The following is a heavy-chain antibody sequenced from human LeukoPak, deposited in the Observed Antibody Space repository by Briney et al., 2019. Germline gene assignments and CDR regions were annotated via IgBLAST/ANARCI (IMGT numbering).Heavy chain of an antibody. J-gene: IGHJ3*02. CDR3: ASESTVTTNAFDI. Sequence: ASVKVSCKASGYTFSSYAMNWVRQAPGQGLEWMGIINPSGGSTSYAQKFQGRVTMTRDTSTSTVYMELSSLRSEDTAVYYCASESTVTTNAFDIWGQGTMVTVSS. CDR1: GYTFSSYA. CDR2: INPSGGST. V-gene: IGHV1-46*01. D-gene: IGHD4-17*01.